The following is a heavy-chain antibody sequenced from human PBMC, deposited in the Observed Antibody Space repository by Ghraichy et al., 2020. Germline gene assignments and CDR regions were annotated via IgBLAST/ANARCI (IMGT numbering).Heavy chain of an antibody. V-gene: IGHV3-66*02. J-gene: IGHJ4*02. CDR1: GFTVSDKY. D-gene: IGHD4-17*01. CDR2: IYRGGST. CDR3: AGRATGDYHLLDY. Sequence: GESLRLSCAASGFTVSDKYMSWVRQAPGKGLEWVSVIYRGGSTSYADSVKGRFTISRDSSKNTVFLQMNSLRVEDTAVYYCAGRATGDYHLLDYWGQGTLVTVSS.